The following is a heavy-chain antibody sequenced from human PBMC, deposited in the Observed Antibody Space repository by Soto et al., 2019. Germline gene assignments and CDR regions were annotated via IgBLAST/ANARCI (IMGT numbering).Heavy chain of an antibody. D-gene: IGHD2-2*01. V-gene: IGHV1-2*04. Sequence: ASVKVSCKASGYTFTGYYMHWVRQAPGQGLEWMGWINPNSGGTNYAQKFQGWVTMTRDTSISTAYMELSRLRSDDTAVYYCARATVPAATWFDLWGQGTLVTVSS. CDR2: INPNSGGT. CDR3: ARATVPAATWFDL. CDR1: GYTFTGYY. J-gene: IGHJ5*02.